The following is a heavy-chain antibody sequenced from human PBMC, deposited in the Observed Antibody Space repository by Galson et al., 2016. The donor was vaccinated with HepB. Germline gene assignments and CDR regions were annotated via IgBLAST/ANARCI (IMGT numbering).Heavy chain of an antibody. J-gene: IGHJ4*02. D-gene: IGHD3-10*01. CDR1: GYPFTTNG. V-gene: IGHV1-18*04. CDR3: ARSRDRILTY. Sequence: SVKVSCKASGYPFTTNGITWVRQAPGQGLEWMGWISAHNGDTNSPQKFQGRVTLTTDTSTRTAYMELRSLKSDDTAVYYRARSRDRILTYWGQGTLVTV. CDR2: ISAHNGDT.